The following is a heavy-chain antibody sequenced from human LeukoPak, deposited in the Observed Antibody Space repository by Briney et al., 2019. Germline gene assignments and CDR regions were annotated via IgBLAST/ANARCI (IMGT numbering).Heavy chain of an antibody. D-gene: IGHD2/OR15-2a*01. CDR3: ARGFLDNERYHAFDI. CDR2: MNPNSGNT. Sequence: GASVKVSCKASGYTFTSYDINWVRLATGQGLEWMGWMNPNSGNTGYVQKFQGRVTMTTNSSISTAYMELSSLRSEDTAVYYCARGFLDNERYHAFDIWGQGTMVTVSS. J-gene: IGHJ3*02. CDR1: GYTFTSYD. V-gene: IGHV1-8*01.